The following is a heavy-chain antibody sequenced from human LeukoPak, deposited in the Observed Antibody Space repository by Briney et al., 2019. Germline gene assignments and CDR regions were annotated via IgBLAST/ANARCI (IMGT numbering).Heavy chain of an antibody. CDR1: GGSISSYY. V-gene: IGHV4-59*01. Sequence: PSETLSLTCTVSGGSISSYYWSWIRQPPGKGLEWIGYIYYSGSTNYNPSLKSRVTISVDTPKNQFSLKLSSVTAADTAVYYCARGYGGSRYSGFDPWGQGALVTVSS. CDR2: IYYSGST. J-gene: IGHJ5*02. CDR3: ARGYGGSRYSGFDP. D-gene: IGHD2-15*01.